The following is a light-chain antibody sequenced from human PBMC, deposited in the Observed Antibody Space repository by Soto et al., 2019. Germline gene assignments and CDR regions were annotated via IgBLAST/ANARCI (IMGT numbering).Light chain of an antibody. Sequence: DIQMTQSPSSLSASVGDRVTITCRASQSISSYLNWYQQKPGEAPKLLIYAAANLQSGVPSRFSGSGSGTDFTLAINNLQPEDFATYYCQQSSISPRTFGQGTKVEIK. CDR1: QSISSY. CDR2: AAA. V-gene: IGKV1-39*01. J-gene: IGKJ1*01. CDR3: QQSSISPRT.